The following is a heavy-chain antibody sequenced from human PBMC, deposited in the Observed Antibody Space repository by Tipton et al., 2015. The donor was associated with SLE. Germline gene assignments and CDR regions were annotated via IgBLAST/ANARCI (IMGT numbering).Heavy chain of an antibody. CDR3: ARDNGGSSYFYRAFDV. Sequence: SLRLSCAASGFIFDDYAMHWVRLTPGQGLEWVSGISWNSVTIAYADSVRGRFTVSRDNTKSSMYLQMNSLTPEDTALYFCARDNGGSSYFYRAFDVWGLGSTVTVSS. V-gene: IGHV3-9*01. J-gene: IGHJ6*02. D-gene: IGHD3-16*01. CDR1: GFIFDDYA. CDR2: ISWNSVTI.